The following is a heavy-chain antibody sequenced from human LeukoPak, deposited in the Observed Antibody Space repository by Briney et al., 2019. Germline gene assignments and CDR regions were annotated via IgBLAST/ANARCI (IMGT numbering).Heavy chain of an antibody. V-gene: IGHV4-4*09. J-gene: IGHJ5*02. CDR1: GGSISSYY. CDR3: ARVRSHYYDSSGYSSWFDP. Sequence: PSETLSLTCTVSGGSISSYYWSWIRQPPGKGLEWIGYIYTSGSTNYNPSLKSRVTISVDTSKNQFSLKLSSVTAADTAVYYCARVRSHYYDSSGYSSWFDPWGQGTLVTVSS. D-gene: IGHD3-22*01. CDR2: IYTSGST.